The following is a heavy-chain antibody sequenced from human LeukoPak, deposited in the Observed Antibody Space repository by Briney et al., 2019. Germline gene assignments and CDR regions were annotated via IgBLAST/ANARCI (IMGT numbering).Heavy chain of an antibody. J-gene: IGHJ5*02. Sequence: PGGSLRLSCAASGFTFSDYYTSWIRQAPGKGLEWVSYISSSGSTIYYADSVKGRFTISRDNAKNSLYLQMNSLRAEDTAVYYCARHHRGLRFLEWFSNWFDPWGQGTLVTVSS. CDR3: ARHHRGLRFLEWFSNWFDP. V-gene: IGHV3-11*04. CDR1: GFTFSDYY. CDR2: ISSSGSTI. D-gene: IGHD3-3*01.